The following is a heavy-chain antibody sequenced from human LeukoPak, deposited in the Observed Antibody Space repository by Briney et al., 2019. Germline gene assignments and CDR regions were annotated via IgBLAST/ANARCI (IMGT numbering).Heavy chain of an antibody. D-gene: IGHD6-19*01. CDR2: IYYTEST. Sequence: SETLSLTCTVSGGSISHSGYFWAWIRQPPGKGLEWVGHIYYTESTHYSPTLKSRVTMSFDASRNQFSLNVSSVTAADTAAYYCARVRGIALPGDRYMDVWGKGTTVTVSS. J-gene: IGHJ6*03. CDR3: ARVRGIALPGDRYMDV. CDR1: GGSISHSGYF. V-gene: IGHV4-39*02.